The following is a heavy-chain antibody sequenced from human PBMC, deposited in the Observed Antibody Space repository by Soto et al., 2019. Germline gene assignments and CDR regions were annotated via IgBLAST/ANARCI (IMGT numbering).Heavy chain of an antibody. V-gene: IGHV2-5*02. CDR1: GFSLSTSGVG. J-gene: IGHJ4*02. D-gene: IGHD7-27*01. CDR3: AHSRRVTWATPYYFDY. CDR2: IYWDDDK. Sequence: QITLKESGPTLVKPTQTLTLTCTFSGFSLSTSGVGVGWIRQPPGKALEWLALIYWDDDKRYSPSLKSRLTSTNDTSKNQVVLTMTNMDPVDTATYYCAHSRRVTWATPYYFDYWGQGTLVTVSS.